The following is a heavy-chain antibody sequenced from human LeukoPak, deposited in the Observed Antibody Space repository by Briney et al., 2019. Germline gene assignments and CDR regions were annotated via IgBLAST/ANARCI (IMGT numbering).Heavy chain of an antibody. D-gene: IGHD5-18*01. CDR1: GGSISSYY. V-gene: IGHV4-4*07. CDR3: AREGSYGSYYYYYMDV. CDR2: IYTSGST. Sequence: SETLSLTCTVSGGSISSYYWSWIRQPAGKGLEWIGRIYTSGSTNYNPSLKSRVTMSVDTSKNQFSLKLSSVTAADTAAYYCAREGSYGSYYYYYMDVWGKGTTVTVSS. J-gene: IGHJ6*03.